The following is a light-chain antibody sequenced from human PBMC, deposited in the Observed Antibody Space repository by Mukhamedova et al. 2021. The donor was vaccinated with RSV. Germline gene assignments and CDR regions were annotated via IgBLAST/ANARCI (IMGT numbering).Light chain of an antibody. CDR2: AAS. V-gene: IGKV3-20*01. Sequence: ASESVSANSLAWYQQKPGQAPRLLIYAASSRATGIPDRFSGSGAETDFSLTISRLEAEDFAIYYCQQYGSSPLTFGGGSRVEIK. CDR3: QQYGSSPLT. CDR1: ESVSANS. J-gene: IGKJ4*01.